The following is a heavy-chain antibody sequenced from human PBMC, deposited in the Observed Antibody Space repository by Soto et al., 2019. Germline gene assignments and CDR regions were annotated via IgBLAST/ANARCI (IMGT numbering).Heavy chain of an antibody. V-gene: IGHV4-31*03. J-gene: IGHJ6*02. CDR2: ISNSGST. Sequence: PSETLSLTCTVSGDSINSAGYYWTWIRQDPGQGLEWIGYISNSGSTFYNLSLKSRVNMSVDTSKNHFSLRLTSVTAADTAVYYCASVHRVRRSYYYYGLDVWGQGTTVTVSS. CDR1: GDSINSAGYY. CDR3: ASVHRVRRSYYYYGLDV. D-gene: IGHD2-2*01.